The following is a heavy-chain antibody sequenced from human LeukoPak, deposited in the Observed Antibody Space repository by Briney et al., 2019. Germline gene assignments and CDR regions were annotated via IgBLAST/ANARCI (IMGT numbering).Heavy chain of an antibody. V-gene: IGHV4-59*01. CDR1: GGSISSYY. J-gene: IGHJ4*02. D-gene: IGHD5-12*01. CDR3: ARGESGYDYWFDY. CDR2: IYYSGST. Sequence: PSETLSLTCTVSGGSISSYYWSWIRQPPGKGLEWIGYIYYSGSTNYNPSLKSRVTISVDTSKNQFSLKLSSVTTADTAVYYCARGESGYDYWFDYWGQGTLVTVSS.